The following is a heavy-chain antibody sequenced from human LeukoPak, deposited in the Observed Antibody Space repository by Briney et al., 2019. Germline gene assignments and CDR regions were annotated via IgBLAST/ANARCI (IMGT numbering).Heavy chain of an antibody. CDR2: VSSGGSTI. Sequence: GGSLRLSCAASGFTFSSFEMKWVRQAPGKGLEWVSYVSSGGSTIYYADSVKGRFTISRDNAKNSLFLQMDSLRAEDTAVYYCAELGITMIGGVWGKGTTVAISS. V-gene: IGHV3-48*03. CDR1: GFTFSSFE. CDR3: AELGITMIGGV. D-gene: IGHD3-10*02. J-gene: IGHJ6*04.